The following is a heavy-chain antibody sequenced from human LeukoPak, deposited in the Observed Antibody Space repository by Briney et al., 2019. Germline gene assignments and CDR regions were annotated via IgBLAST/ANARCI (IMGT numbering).Heavy chain of an antibody. J-gene: IGHJ4*02. CDR2: IVVGSGNT. CDR1: GFTFTSSA. V-gene: IGHV1-58*02. CDR3: AAELIAAAGTLDY. Sequence: GASVKVSCKAAGFTFTSSAMQWVRQARGQRLEWIGWIVVGSGNTNYAQKFQERVTITRDMSTSTAYMELSSLRSEDTAAYYCAAELIAAAGTLDYWGQGTLVTVSS. D-gene: IGHD6-13*01.